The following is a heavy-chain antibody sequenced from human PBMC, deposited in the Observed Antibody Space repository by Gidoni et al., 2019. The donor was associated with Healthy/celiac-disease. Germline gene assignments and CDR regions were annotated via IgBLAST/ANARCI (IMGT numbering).Heavy chain of an antibody. CDR1: GGSISSYY. CDR3: ARVDQELSLVSGSYYNYYYYGMDV. CDR2: IYYSGST. J-gene: IGHJ6*02. D-gene: IGHD3-10*01. V-gene: IGHV4-59*01. Sequence: QVQLQESGPGLVKPSETLSLTCTVSGGSISSYYWSWIRQPPGKGLEWIGYIYYSGSTNYNPSLKSRVTISVDTSKNQFSLKLSSVTAADTAVYYCARVDQELSLVSGSYYNYYYYGMDVWGQGTTVTVSS.